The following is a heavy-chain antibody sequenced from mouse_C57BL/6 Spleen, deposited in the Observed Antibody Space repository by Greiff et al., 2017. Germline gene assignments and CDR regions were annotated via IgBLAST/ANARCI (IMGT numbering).Heavy chain of an antibody. CDR1: GYSITSGYY. V-gene: IGHV3-6*01. J-gene: IGHJ3*01. CDR2: ISYDGSN. Sequence: EVKVEESGPGLVKPSQSLSLTCSVTGYSITSGYYWNWIRQFPGNKLEWMGYISYDGSNNYNPSLKNRISITRDTSKNQFFLKLNSVTTEDTATYYCAKLRGFAYWGQGTLVTVSA. CDR3: AKLRGFAY. D-gene: IGHD1-1*01.